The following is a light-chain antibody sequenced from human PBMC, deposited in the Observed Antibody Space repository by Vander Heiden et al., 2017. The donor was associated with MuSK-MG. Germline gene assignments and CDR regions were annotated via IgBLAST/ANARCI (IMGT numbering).Light chain of an antibody. CDR3: QAGDSSTYV. J-gene: IGLJ1*01. CDR1: KLGDKY. Sequence: SYELPAGPSVSVSRRQTASITCCGDKLGDKYACWYQQKPGQSLVLVIYQDSKRPSGRPERLSGSNSGNTATLTISGTQAMDEADYYWQAGDSSTYVFGTGTKVTVL. CDR2: QDS. V-gene: IGLV3-1*01.